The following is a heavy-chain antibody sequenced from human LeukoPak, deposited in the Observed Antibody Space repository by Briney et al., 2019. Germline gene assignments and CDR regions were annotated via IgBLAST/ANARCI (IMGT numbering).Heavy chain of an antibody. J-gene: IGHJ4*02. Sequence: GASVKVSCKASGYTFSRYYMHWVRQAPGQGLEWMGWINPNSGDTKYSQKFQGRVTMTRDTSISTAYMELSRLRSDDTAVYYCATQRGSYLWGTDFDYWGQGTLVTVSS. V-gene: IGHV1-2*02. CDR3: ATQRGSYLWGTDFDY. CDR2: INPNSGDT. CDR1: GYTFSRYY. D-gene: IGHD3-16*01.